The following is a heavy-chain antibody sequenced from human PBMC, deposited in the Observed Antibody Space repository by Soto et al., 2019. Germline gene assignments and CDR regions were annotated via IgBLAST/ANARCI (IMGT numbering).Heavy chain of an antibody. Sequence: AGGSLRLSCAASGFTFSSYAMSWVRQAPGKGLEWVSAISGSGGSTYYADSVKGRFTISRDNSKNTLYLQMNSLRAEDTAVYYCAKDLRGIVVVPAALDYWGQGTLVTVSS. CDR3: AKDLRGIVVVPAALDY. D-gene: IGHD2-2*01. V-gene: IGHV3-23*01. CDR1: GFTFSSYA. CDR2: ISGSGGST. J-gene: IGHJ4*02.